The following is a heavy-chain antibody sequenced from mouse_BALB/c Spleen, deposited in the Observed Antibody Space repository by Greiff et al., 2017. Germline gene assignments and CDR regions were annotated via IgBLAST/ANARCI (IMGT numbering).Heavy chain of an antibody. D-gene: IGHD4-1*01. J-gene: IGHJ2*01. CDR1: GYSITSDYA. CDR3: ARRGTGTDFDY. Sequence: EVKLMESGPGLVKPSQSLSLTCTVTGYSITSDYAWNWIRQFPGNKLEWMGYISYSGSTSYNPSLKSRISITRDTSKNQFFLQLNSVTTEDTATYYCARRGTGTDFDYWGQGTTLTVSS. V-gene: IGHV3-2*02. CDR2: ISYSGST.